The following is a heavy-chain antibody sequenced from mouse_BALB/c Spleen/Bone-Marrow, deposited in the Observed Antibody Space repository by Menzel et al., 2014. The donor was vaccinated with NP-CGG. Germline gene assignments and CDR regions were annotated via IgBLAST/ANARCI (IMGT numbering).Heavy chain of an antibody. J-gene: IGHJ2*01. V-gene: IGHV5-6-3*01. CDR1: GFTFSSYG. CDR3: ARENYRSHYYFDY. CDR2: INSNGGST. Sequence: EVKLVESGGGLVQPGGSLKLSCAASGFTFSSYGMSWVRPTPDKRLELVATINSNGGSTYYPDSVKGRFTISRDNAKNTLYLQMSSLKSEDTAMYYCARENYRSHYYFDYWGQGTTLTVSS. D-gene: IGHD2-14*01.